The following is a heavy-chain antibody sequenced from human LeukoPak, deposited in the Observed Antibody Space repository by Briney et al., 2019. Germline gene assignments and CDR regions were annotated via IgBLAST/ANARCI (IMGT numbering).Heavy chain of an antibody. V-gene: IGHV1-69*13. CDR2: IIPIFGTA. D-gene: IGHD3-22*01. Sequence: ASVKVSCKASGGTFSSYAISWVRQAPGQGLEWMGGIIPIFGTANYAQKFQGRVTITADESTSTAYMELSSLRSEDTAVYYCARTYYYDSSGYYPKYFQHWGQGTLVTVSS. CDR1: GGTFSSYA. J-gene: IGHJ1*01. CDR3: ARTYYYDSSGYYPKYFQH.